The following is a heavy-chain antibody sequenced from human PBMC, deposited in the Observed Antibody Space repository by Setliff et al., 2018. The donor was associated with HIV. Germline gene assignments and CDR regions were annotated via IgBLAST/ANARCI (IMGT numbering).Heavy chain of an antibody. D-gene: IGHD6-13*01. CDR3: AREVAAAGTHPGGSDY. V-gene: IGHV1-46*01. CDR2: INPSGGST. J-gene: IGHJ4*02. Sequence: ASVKVSCKASGHTFTGYYMHWVRQAPGQGLEWMGIINPSGGSTSYAQKFQGRVTMTRDTSTSTVYMELSSLRSEDTAVYYCAREVAAAGTHPGGSDYWGQGTLVTVSS. CDR1: GHTFTGYY.